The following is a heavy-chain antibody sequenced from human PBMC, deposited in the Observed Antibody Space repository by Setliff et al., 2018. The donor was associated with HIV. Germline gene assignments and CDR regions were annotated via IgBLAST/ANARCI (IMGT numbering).Heavy chain of an antibody. Sequence: GASVKVSCKASGYTFSSNDINWVRQATGQGLEWMGWMNPNSGNTGYAQKFQGRVTMTRDTSISTAYMELNNLKFEDTAVYYCARARRDSYDRGRRNHYYIDVWGKGTMVTVSS. CDR3: ARARRDSYDRGRRNHYYIDV. D-gene: IGHD3-22*01. J-gene: IGHJ6*03. CDR1: GYTFSSND. CDR2: MNPNSGNT. V-gene: IGHV1-8*01.